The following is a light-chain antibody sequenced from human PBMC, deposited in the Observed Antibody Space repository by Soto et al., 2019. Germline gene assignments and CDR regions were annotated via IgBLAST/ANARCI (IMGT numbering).Light chain of an antibody. CDR3: QQRNYWQVT. V-gene: IGKV3-11*01. CDR1: QSGSGY. Sequence: EVVLTQSPVTLSLAPGERATLSCRASQSGSGYLAWYQQKPGQAPRLLIYDVSNRATGIPARFSGSGSGTDLNLTISSLEPEDFAIYYCQQRNYWQVTFGQGTRLEIK. J-gene: IGKJ5*01. CDR2: DVS.